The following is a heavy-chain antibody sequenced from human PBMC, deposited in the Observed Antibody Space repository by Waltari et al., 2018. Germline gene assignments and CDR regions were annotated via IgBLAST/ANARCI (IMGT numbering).Heavy chain of an antibody. CDR3: ARVLRGGYYDSSGYTFDY. CDR2: IYYSGST. V-gene: IGHV4-59*01. Sequence: QVQLQESGPGLVKPSETLSLTCTVSGGSISSYYWSWIRQPPGKGLEWIGYIYYSGSTNYNPALKSRVTISVDTSKNQFSLKLSSVTAADTAVYYCARVLRGGYYDSSGYTFDYWGQGTLVTVSS. J-gene: IGHJ4*02. CDR1: GGSISSYY. D-gene: IGHD3-22*01.